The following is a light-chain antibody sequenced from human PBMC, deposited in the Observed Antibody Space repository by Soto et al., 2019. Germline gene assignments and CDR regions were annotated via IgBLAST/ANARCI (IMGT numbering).Light chain of an antibody. J-gene: IGKJ4*01. CDR1: QDISAW. CDR2: SAS. CDR3: QQANSCPLT. Sequence: IQMTQSQSSVTASVGDTVTITCRASQDISAWLSWYQQKPGRAPRLLIYSASTLLSGVPSRFSGSGSGTDFTLTISSLQPDDFATYYCQQANSCPLTFGGGTKVEIK. V-gene: IGKV1-12*01.